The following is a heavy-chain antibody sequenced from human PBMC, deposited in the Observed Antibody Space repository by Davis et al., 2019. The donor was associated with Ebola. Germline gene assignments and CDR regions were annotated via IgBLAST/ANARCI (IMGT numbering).Heavy chain of an antibody. CDR1: GFTFSSYA. Sequence: GGSLRLSCAASGFTFSSYAMHWVRQAPGKGLEWVAVISYDGSNKYYADSVKGRFTISRDNSKNTLYLQMNSLRAEDTAVYYCAKVRAIVGANYFDYWGQGTLVTVSS. CDR2: ISYDGSNK. V-gene: IGHV3-30-3*01. CDR3: AKVRAIVGANYFDY. J-gene: IGHJ4*02. D-gene: IGHD1-26*01.